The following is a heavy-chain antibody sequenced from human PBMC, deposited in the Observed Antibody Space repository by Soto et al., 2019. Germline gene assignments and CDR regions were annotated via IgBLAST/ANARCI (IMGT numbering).Heavy chain of an antibody. V-gene: IGHV4-4*02. CDR1: SGSISSSNW. Sequence: QVQLQESGPGLVKPSGTLSLTCAVSSGSISSSNWWSWVRQPPGKGLEWIGEIFHSGSPNYNLSLKSRVTISLDKSNNEVSLKLSSVTAADTAIYFCARSSNAIIGTMNCDHWGHGILVTVSS. CDR3: ARSSNAIIGTMNCDH. D-gene: IGHD1-20*01. J-gene: IGHJ4*01. CDR2: IFHSGSP.